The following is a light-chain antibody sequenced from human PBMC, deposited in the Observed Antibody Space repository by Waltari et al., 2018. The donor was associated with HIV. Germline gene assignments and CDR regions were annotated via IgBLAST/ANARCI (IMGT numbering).Light chain of an antibody. CDR3: AAWDDSLNGLL. CDR1: SSNIGSNA. Sequence: QSVLTQPPSASGTPGQGVTISCSGSSSNIGSNAVNWYRQLPGTAPKVLIYSKHPRPSGVTDRFSGSKSGTSASLAISGLQSEDDADYYCAAWDDSLNGLLFGGGTKLTVL. CDR2: SKH. J-gene: IGLJ2*01. V-gene: IGLV1-44*01.